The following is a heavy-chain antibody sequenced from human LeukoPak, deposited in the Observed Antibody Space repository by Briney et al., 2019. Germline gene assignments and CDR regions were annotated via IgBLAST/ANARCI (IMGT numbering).Heavy chain of an antibody. V-gene: IGHV3-21*01. Sequence: GGSLRLSCAASGFTFSSYSMNWVRQAPGKGLEWVSSISSSSSYIYYADSVKGRFTISRDNAKNSLYLQMNSLRAEDTAVYYCARVRRETYDAFDIWGQGTMVTVSS. CDR2: ISSSSSYI. D-gene: IGHD1-26*01. J-gene: IGHJ3*02. CDR1: GFTFSSYS. CDR3: ARVRRETYDAFDI.